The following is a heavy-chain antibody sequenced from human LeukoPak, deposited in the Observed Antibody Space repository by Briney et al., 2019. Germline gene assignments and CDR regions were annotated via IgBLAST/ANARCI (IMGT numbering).Heavy chain of an antibody. CDR1: GGSISSFY. CDR3: ARADSTWELTLFDY. Sequence: PSETLSLTCAVSGGSISSFYWSWIRQPPGKGLEWIGFIYYSGSTNNNPSLKSRVTISAYTSKNQFSLKLSSVTVADTADYYCARADSTWELTLFDYWGQGTLVTVPS. D-gene: IGHD1-26*01. V-gene: IGHV4-59*01. J-gene: IGHJ4*02. CDR2: IYYSGST.